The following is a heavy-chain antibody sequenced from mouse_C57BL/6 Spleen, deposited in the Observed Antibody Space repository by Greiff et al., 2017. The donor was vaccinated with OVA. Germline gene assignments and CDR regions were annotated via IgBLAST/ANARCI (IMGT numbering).Heavy chain of an antibody. V-gene: IGHV1-52*01. CDR1: GYTFTSYW. D-gene: IGHD3-2*02. J-gene: IGHJ3*01. CDR3: ARSRDSSGYTWFAY. Sequence: VKLQQPGAELVRPGSSVKLSCKASGYTFTSYWMHWVKQRPIQGLEWIGNIDPSDSETHYNQKFKDKATLTVDKSSSTAYMQLSSLTSEDSAVYYCARSRDSSGYTWFAYWGQGTLVTVSA. CDR2: IDPSDSET.